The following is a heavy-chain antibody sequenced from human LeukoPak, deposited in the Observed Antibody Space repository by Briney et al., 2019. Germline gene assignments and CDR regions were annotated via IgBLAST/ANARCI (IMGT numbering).Heavy chain of an antibody. Sequence: GGSLRLSCAASGFTFDDYAMHWVRQAPGKGLEWVSLISGDGGSTYYADSVKGRFTISRDNSKNSLYLQMNSLRTEDTALYYCAKGYYDFWSGLLDDPDYWGQGTLVTVSS. V-gene: IGHV3-43*02. CDR2: ISGDGGST. CDR3: AKGYYDFWSGLLDDPDY. CDR1: GFTFDDYA. D-gene: IGHD3-3*01. J-gene: IGHJ4*02.